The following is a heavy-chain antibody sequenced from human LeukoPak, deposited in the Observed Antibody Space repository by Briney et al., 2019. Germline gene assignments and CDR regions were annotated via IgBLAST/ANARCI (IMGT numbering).Heavy chain of an antibody. CDR2: IYYSGST. V-gene: IGHV4-59*11. J-gene: IGHJ6*03. Sequence: PSETLSLTCTVSGGSISSHYWSWIRQPPGKGLEWIGYIYYSGSTNYNPSLKSRVTISVDTSKNQFSLKLSSVTAADTAVYYCARGVYYYYYYMDVWGKGTTVTVSS. CDR3: ARGVYYYYYYMDV. CDR1: GGSISSHY.